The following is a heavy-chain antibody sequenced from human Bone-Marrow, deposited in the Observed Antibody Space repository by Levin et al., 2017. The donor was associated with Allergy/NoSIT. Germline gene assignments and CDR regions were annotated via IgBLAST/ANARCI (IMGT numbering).Heavy chain of an antibody. J-gene: IGHJ3*02. CDR3: ARRYDGDPPDAFDI. Sequence: SCAASGFTFSSYSMNWVRQAPGKGLEWVSYISSSSSTIYYADSVKGRFTISRDNAKNSLYLQMNSLRAEDTAVYYCARRYDGDPPDAFDIWGQGTMVTVSS. D-gene: IGHD4-17*01. CDR1: GFTFSSYS. CDR2: ISSSSSTI. V-gene: IGHV3-48*01.